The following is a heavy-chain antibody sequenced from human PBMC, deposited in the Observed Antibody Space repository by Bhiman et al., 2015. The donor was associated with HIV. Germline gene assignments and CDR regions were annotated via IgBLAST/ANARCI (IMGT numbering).Heavy chain of an antibody. CDR2: ISSSSTYI. J-gene: IGHJ4*02. D-gene: IGHD3-22*01. Sequence: EVQLVESGGGLVKPGGSLRVSCAASGFTFSTYTMNWVRQAPGRGLEWVSSISSSSTYIYYADSVKGRFTISRDNAKKSLNLQMNSLRAEDTGVYYCARDKDEDSYYDSGGYYHPFDYWGQGTLVTVSS. CDR1: GFTFSTYT. V-gene: IGHV3-21*03. CDR3: ARDKDEDSYYDSGGYYHPFDY.